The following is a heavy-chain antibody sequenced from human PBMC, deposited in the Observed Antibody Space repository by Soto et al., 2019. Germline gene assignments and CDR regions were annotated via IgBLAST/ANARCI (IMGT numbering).Heavy chain of an antibody. CDR1: GFTFSSYA. J-gene: IGHJ6*02. V-gene: IGHV3-30-3*01. Sequence: QVQLVESGGGVVQPGRSLRLSCAASGFTFSSYAMHWVRQAPGKGLEWVAVISYDGSNKYYADSVKGRFTISRDNSKNTLYLQMTSLRAGDTAVYYCARDEYGSSWTKYYYYYYGMDVWGQGTTVTVSS. CDR2: ISYDGSNK. D-gene: IGHD6-13*01. CDR3: ARDEYGSSWTKYYYYYYGMDV.